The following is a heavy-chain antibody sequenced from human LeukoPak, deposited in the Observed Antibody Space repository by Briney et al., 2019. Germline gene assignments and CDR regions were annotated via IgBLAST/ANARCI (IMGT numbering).Heavy chain of an antibody. CDR3: ASGVHYTSGWIDI. D-gene: IGHD6-19*01. J-gene: IGHJ3*02. CDR2: ISSSGSTI. CDR1: GFTFRSNE. V-gene: IGHV3-48*03. Sequence: QPGGSLRLSCAASGFTFRSNEMNWVRQAPGKGLERLSYISSSGSTIHYVDSVKGRFTISRDNAKNSLFLQMNSLRAEDTAVYYCASGVHYTSGWIDIWGQGTMVTVSS.